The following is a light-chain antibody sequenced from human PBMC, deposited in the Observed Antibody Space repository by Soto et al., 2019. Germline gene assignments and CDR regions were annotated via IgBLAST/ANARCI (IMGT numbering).Light chain of an antibody. Sequence: QSVLTQPPSASGTPGQRVTISCSGSSSNIARNTVNWYQQLPGTAPKLLIYGTNERPSGVTDRISGSKSGTSASLAISGLQSEDEATYYCAAWDNSLNGPVFGGGTKLTVL. CDR2: GTN. J-gene: IGLJ3*02. CDR1: SSNIARNT. V-gene: IGLV1-44*01. CDR3: AAWDNSLNGPV.